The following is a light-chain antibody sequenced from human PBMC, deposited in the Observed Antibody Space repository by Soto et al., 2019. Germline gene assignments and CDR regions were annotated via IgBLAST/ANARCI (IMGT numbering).Light chain of an antibody. J-gene: IGKJ1*01. CDR3: QKNKGWPGT. Sequence: EIVMTQSPATLSVSPGERVTLSCRASQSVSSYLAWFQQKPGQAPRLLIYDASTRATGIPVRFSGSGSGTEFTLTISSLQSDVFGVYYSQKNKGWPGTFGQGTKMEI. CDR1: QSVSSY. V-gene: IGKV3-15*01. CDR2: DAS.